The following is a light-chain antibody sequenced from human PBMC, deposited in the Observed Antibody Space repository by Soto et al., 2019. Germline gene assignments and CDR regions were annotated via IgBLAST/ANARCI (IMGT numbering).Light chain of an antibody. Sequence: QSALTQPASVSGSPGQSITISCTGTSSDVGSYNLVSWYQQHPGKAPKLVIYGVSKRPSGVSNRFSGSKSGNTASLTISGLQAEDEADYHCCSYAGSSVVFGGGTKLTVL. CDR1: SSDVGSYNL. CDR3: CSYAGSSVV. V-gene: IGLV2-23*02. CDR2: GVS. J-gene: IGLJ2*01.